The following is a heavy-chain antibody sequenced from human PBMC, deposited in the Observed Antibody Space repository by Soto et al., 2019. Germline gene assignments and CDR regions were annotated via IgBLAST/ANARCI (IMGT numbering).Heavy chain of an antibody. V-gene: IGHV1-18*01. D-gene: IGHD2-2*01. CDR3: AREGGYCSSTSCYEYFQH. J-gene: IGHJ1*01. CDR1: GYTFTSYG. CDR2: ISAYNGNT. Sequence: ASVKVSCKASGYTFTSYGISWVRQAPGQGLEWMGWISAYNGNTNYAQKLQGRVTMTTDTSTSTAYMELRSLRSDDTAVYYCAREGGYCSSTSCYEYFQHWGQGTLVTVSS.